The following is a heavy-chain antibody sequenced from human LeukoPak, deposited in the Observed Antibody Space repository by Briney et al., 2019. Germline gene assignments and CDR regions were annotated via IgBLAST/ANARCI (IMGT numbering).Heavy chain of an antibody. Sequence: KPGGSLRLSCAASRFIFSKYAMSWVRQAPGKGLEWVSSISSSSSYIYYADSVKGRFTISRDNAKNSLYLQMNSLRAEDTAVYYCARDSLYDSSDYWGQGTLVTVSS. CDR3: ARDSLYDSSDY. J-gene: IGHJ4*02. D-gene: IGHD3-22*01. CDR1: RFIFSKYA. V-gene: IGHV3-21*01. CDR2: ISSSSSYI.